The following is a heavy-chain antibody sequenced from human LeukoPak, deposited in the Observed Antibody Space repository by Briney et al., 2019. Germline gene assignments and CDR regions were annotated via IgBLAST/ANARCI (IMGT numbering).Heavy chain of an antibody. J-gene: IGHJ4*02. CDR1: GFTFSSYD. CDR3: ARDPSPILRRNYFDY. CDR2: ISSSGSTI. Sequence: GGSPRLSCAASGFTFSSYDMNWVRQAPGKGLEWVSFISSSGSTIDYADTVKGRFTISRDNAKNSLYLQMNSLRAEDTAVYYCARDPSPILRRNYFDYWGQGTLVTVSS. D-gene: IGHD4-17*01. V-gene: IGHV3-48*03.